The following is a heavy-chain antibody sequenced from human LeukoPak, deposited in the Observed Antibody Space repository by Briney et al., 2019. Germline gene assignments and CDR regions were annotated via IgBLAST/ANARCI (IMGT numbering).Heavy chain of an antibody. CDR3: ARGEVVISYGHEREIRYNYMDV. CDR1: GYTFTGYY. CDR2: INPSGGST. D-gene: IGHD3-22*01. V-gene: IGHV1-46*01. Sequence: ASVKVSCKASGYTFTGYYMHWVRQAPGQGLEWMGIINPSGGSTSYAQKFQGSVTMTRETSTSTVYMELSSLRAEDTAVYYFARGEVVISYGHEREIRYNYMDVWDKGTTLIVS. J-gene: IGHJ6*03.